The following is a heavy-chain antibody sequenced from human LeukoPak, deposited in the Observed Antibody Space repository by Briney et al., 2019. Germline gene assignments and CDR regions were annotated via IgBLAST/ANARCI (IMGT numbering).Heavy chain of an antibody. V-gene: IGHV1-18*01. CDR2: ISGYSGYT. CDR3: ARALLWFGESGWFDP. D-gene: IGHD3-10*01. CDR1: GYTFASYG. J-gene: IGHJ5*02. Sequence: ASVKVSCKAFGYTFASYGISWVRQAPGQGLEWMGWISGYSGYTNYGQKFQGRVTMTTDTSTSTAYMELRSLRSDDTAVYYCARALLWFGESGWFDPWGQGTLVTVSS.